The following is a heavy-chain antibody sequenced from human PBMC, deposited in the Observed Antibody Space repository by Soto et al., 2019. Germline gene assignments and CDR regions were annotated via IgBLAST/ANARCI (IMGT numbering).Heavy chain of an antibody. D-gene: IGHD2-21*01. CDR2: ISYDGSNK. Sequence: GGSLRLSCAASGFTFSSYGMHWVRQAPGKGLEWVAVISYDGSNKYYADSVKGRFTISRDNSKNTLYLQMNSLRAEDTAVYYCAKLGENDAFDIWGQGTMVTVS. CDR3: AKLGENDAFDI. J-gene: IGHJ3*02. V-gene: IGHV3-30*18. CDR1: GFTFSSYG.